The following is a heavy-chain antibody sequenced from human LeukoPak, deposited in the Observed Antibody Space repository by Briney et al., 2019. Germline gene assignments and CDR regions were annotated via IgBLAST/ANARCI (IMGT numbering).Heavy chain of an antibody. V-gene: IGHV4-59*13. J-gene: IGHJ5*02. CDR3: VTGRYSYGLYDH. Sequence: SESLSLTCTVSGGSISSFYWSWIRQPPGKGLEWIGYMYYGGSPNYNPSLKSRVITSLDTSKNQFSLKLNSVTTADTAVYYCVTGRYSYGLYDHWGQGILVTVSS. CDR1: GGSISSFY. D-gene: IGHD1-26*01. CDR2: MYYGGSP.